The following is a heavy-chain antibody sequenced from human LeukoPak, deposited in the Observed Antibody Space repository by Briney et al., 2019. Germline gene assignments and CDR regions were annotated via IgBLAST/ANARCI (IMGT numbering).Heavy chain of an antibody. Sequence: GGSLRLSCAASGFTFSNYAMSWVRQAPGKGLEWVSGISGSGTSTYYADSVKGRFSISRDNVKNSLYLQMNSLRVEDTAVYYCARDGAYSASNFWGQGTMVAVSS. J-gene: IGHJ3*01. CDR2: ISGSGTST. V-gene: IGHV3-23*01. CDR3: ARDGAYSASNF. D-gene: IGHD6-13*01. CDR1: GFTFSNYA.